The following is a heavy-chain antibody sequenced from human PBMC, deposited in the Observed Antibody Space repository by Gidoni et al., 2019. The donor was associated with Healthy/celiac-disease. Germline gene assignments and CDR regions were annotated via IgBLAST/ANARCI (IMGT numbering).Heavy chain of an antibody. J-gene: IGHJ3*02. D-gene: IGHD6-13*01. CDR2: IKSKTDGGTT. CDR1: GFTFSNAW. Sequence: EVQLVESGGGLVKPGGSLRLSCAASGFTFSNAWLSWVRQAPGKGLEWVGRIKSKTDGGTTDYAAPVKGRFTISRDDSKNTLYLQMNSLKTEDTAVYYCTTDRFSEQQLVQGGDDAFDIWGQGTMVTVSS. CDR3: TTDRFSEQQLVQGGDDAFDI. V-gene: IGHV3-15*01.